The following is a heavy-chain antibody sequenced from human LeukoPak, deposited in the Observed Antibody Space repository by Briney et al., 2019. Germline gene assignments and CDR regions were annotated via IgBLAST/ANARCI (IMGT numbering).Heavy chain of an antibody. D-gene: IGHD3-16*01. CDR1: GFTFNNYG. J-gene: IGHJ4*02. CDR3: ARGSWGWDY. CDR2: IHYDENKK. V-gene: IGHV3-30*02. Sequence: GGSLRLSCVASGFTFNNYGMHWVRQAPGKGLEWVTFIHYDENKKYYADSVKGRFTISRDNSKHTVYLQMDSLRPEDTAVYYCARGSWGWDYWGQGTPVTVSS.